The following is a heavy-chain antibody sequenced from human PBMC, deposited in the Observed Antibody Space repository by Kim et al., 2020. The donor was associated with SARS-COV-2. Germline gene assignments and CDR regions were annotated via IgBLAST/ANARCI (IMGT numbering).Heavy chain of an antibody. D-gene: IGHD4-17*01. J-gene: IGHJ4*02. CDR1: GFTFTSSA. Sequence: SVKVSCKASGFTFTSSAVQWVRQARGQRLEWIGWIVVGSGNTNYAQKFQERVTITRDMSTSTAYMELSSLRSEDTAVYYCAAGAVTTKRPYFDYWGQGTLVTVSS. V-gene: IGHV1-58*01. CDR3: AAGAVTTKRPYFDY. CDR2: IVVGSGNT.